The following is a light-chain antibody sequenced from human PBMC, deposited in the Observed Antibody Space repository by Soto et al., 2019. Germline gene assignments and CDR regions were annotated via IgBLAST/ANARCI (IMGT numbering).Light chain of an antibody. Sequence: EAGLWMSPGTLSLPPEERATLSCRASQSVSSSYLAWYQQKPGQAPRLLIYGASSRATGIPDRFSGSGSGTDFTLTISRLEPEDFAVYYCQQYARPFGQVTKAAIK. V-gene: IGKV3-20*01. CDR2: GAS. J-gene: IGKJ1*01. CDR1: QSVSSSY. CDR3: QQYARP.